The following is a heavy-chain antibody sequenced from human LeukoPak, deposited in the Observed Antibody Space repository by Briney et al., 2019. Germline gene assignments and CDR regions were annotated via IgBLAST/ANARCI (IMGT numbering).Heavy chain of an antibody. CDR1: GFTFDDYA. Sequence: GGSLRLSCAASGFTFDDYAMHWVRQAPGKGLEWVSGISWNSGSIGYADSVKGRFTISRDNAKNSLYLQMDSLRAEDTALYYCAKATAYDSSGYFDYWGQGTLVTVSS. D-gene: IGHD3-22*01. J-gene: IGHJ4*02. CDR2: ISWNSGSI. CDR3: AKATAYDSSGYFDY. V-gene: IGHV3-9*01.